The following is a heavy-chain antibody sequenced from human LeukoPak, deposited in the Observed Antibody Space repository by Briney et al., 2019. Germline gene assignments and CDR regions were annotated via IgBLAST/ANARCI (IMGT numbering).Heavy chain of an antibody. CDR2: ISGSGGST. J-gene: IGHJ4*02. V-gene: IGHV3-23*01. CDR1: GFTFSIST. CDR3: AKWTNSYLDF. D-gene: IGHD2/OR15-2a*01. Sequence: GGSLRLSCAASGFTFSISTMSWVRQAPGKGLEWVSGISGSGGSTYYADPVKGRFTISRDNSKNTLYLEVNSLRAEDTAVYYCAKWTNSYLDFWGQGTLVTVSS.